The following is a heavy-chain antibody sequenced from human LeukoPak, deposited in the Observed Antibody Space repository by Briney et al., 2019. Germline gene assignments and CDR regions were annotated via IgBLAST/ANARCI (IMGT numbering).Heavy chain of an antibody. J-gene: IGHJ4*02. D-gene: IGHD3-10*01. Sequence: PGGSLRLSCAASGFTFSSYSMNWVRQAPGKGLEWVANIKQDGSEKYYVDSVKGRFTISRDNAKDSLYLQMNSLRAEDTAVYYCAREALLWFGEFPRWGQGTLVTVSS. CDR3: AREALLWFGEFPR. V-gene: IGHV3-7*01. CDR1: GFTFSSYS. CDR2: IKQDGSEK.